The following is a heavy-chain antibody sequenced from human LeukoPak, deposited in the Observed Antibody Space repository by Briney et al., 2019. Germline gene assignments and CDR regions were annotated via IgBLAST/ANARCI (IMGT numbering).Heavy chain of an antibody. CDR3: ARYGKATITSYYLDY. Sequence: SETLSLTCAVYGGSFSGYYWSWIRQPPGKGLEWIGEINHSGSTNYNPSLKSRVTISVDTSKNQFSLKLSSVTAADTAVYYCARYGKATITSYYLDYWGQGTPVTVSS. CDR1: GGSFSGYY. V-gene: IGHV4-34*01. J-gene: IGHJ4*02. D-gene: IGHD5-12*01. CDR2: INHSGST.